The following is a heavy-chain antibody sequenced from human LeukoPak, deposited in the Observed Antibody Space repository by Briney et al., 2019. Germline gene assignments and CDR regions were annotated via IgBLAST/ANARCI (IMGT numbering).Heavy chain of an antibody. CDR2: ISYDGSNK. CDR3: AKDQGVGLRRLTLGYFDY. J-gene: IGHJ4*02. V-gene: IGHV3-30*18. D-gene: IGHD4-17*01. CDR1: GFTFSSYG. Sequence: GRSLRLSCAASGFTFSSYGMHWVRHAPGKGLEWVAVISYDGSNKYYADSVKGRFTISRDNSKNTLYLQMNSLRAEDTAVYYCAKDQGVGLRRLTLGYFDYWGQGTLVTVSS.